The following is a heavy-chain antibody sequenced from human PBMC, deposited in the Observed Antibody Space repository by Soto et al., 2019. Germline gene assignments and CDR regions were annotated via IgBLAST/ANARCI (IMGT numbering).Heavy chain of an antibody. V-gene: IGHV4-34*01. J-gene: IGHJ4*02. CDR2: INGSGST. CDR1: GQSFSGHS. D-gene: IGHD1-1*01. CDR3: ARGSGIVALPGELEDVKYDY. Sequence: QVQLQQWGAGLVKPSETLSLSCAVYGQSFSGHSWAWIRQPPGKGLEWIGEINGSGSTYYNPSLKSRVTISRDTSKNQFSLKLSSVSAADTAAYFCARGSGIVALPGELEDVKYDYWGQGTLVNVSS.